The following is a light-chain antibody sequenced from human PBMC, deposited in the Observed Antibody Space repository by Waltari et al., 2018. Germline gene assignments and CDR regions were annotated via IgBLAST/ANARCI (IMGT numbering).Light chain of an antibody. J-gene: IGLJ2*01. Sequence: QLLVTQSPSASASLGASVKLPCTPSSGHTSYPIQWPPHPSEKGPRFLMRVNSDGEHTKGDGIPVRFSGSSAGAERDLTSYSLQSEDEADYYCQTWDTNIVVFGGGTKVTVL. CDR1: SGHTSYP. CDR2: VNSDGEH. CDR3: QTWDTNIVV. V-gene: IGLV4-69*01.